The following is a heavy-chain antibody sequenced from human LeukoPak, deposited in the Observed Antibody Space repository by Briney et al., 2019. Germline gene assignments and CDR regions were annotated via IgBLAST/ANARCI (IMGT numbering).Heavy chain of an antibody. Sequence: ASVTVSCKASGYTFTGYHMHWVRQAPGQGLEWMGRINLNSGDTNYAQKFQGRVTMTRDTSISTAYMDLSRLRSDDTAVYYCARDYCSSTSCLFDYWGQGTLVTVSS. CDR1: GYTFTGYH. CDR3: ARDYCSSTSCLFDY. J-gene: IGHJ4*02. D-gene: IGHD2-2*01. V-gene: IGHV1-2*06. CDR2: INLNSGDT.